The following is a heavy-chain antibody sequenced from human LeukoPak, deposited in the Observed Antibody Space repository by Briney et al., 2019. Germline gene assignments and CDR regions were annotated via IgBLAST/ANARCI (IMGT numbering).Heavy chain of an antibody. CDR1: GLTFSTYS. D-gene: IGHD4-23*01. J-gene: IGHJ4*02. V-gene: IGHV3-21*01. Sequence: GGSLRLSCAASGLTFSTYSMNWVHQAPGKGLEWVSSISSSSSNIYYADSLRGRFTISRDNAKNSLYLQMNSLRAEDTAVYYCATSTAGRWYRDSHYFDYWGQGILVTVSS. CDR3: ATSTAGRWYRDSHYFDY. CDR2: ISSSSSNI.